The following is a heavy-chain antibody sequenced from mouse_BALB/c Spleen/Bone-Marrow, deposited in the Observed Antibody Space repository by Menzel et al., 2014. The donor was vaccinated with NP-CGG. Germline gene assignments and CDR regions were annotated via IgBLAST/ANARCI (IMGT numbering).Heavy chain of an antibody. CDR3: TTGFAY. CDR2: IRLKSNNYAT. V-gene: IGHV6-6*02. Sequence: EVQLVESGGGLVQPGGSMKLSCVASGFTFSNYWMNWVRQSPEKGLEWVAEIRLKSNNYATHYAESVEGRFTISRDDSKSSAYLQMNNLRAEDTGIYYCTTGFAYWGQGTLVTVSA. CDR1: GFTFSNYW. J-gene: IGHJ3*01.